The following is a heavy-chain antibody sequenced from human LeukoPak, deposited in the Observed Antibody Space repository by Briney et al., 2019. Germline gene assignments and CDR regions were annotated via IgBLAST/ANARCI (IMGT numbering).Heavy chain of an antibody. CDR2: IYSGGST. CDR3: ARGRYTVTVAEFDY. J-gene: IGHJ4*02. D-gene: IGHD4-11*01. V-gene: IGHV3-53*05. CDR1: GFTVSSNY. Sequence: GGSLRLSCAASGFTVSSNYMSWVRQAPGKGLEWVSVIYSGGSTYYADSVKGRFTISRDNSKNTLYLQMNSLRPEDTAVYYCARGRYTVTVAEFDYWGQGTLVTASS.